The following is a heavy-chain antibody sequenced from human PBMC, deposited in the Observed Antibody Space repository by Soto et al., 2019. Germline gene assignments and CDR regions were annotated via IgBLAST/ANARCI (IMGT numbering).Heavy chain of an antibody. J-gene: IGHJ4*02. Sequence: VQLVESGGGVVQPGRSLRLSCAASGFTFSDYAMHWVRQAPGKGLEWVAVVSHDGRNTHYADSVKGRFTISRDSSKKTVSLEMTSLRAEDTAVDFGGKGGRQWLVTSGFIYRGQGSLVTVSS. CDR3: GKGGRQWLVTSGFIY. D-gene: IGHD6-19*01. CDR2: VSHDGRNT. V-gene: IGHV3-30*18. CDR1: GFTFSDYA.